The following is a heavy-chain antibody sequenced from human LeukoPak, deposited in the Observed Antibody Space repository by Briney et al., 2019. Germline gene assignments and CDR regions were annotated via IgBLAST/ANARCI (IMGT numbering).Heavy chain of an antibody. CDR1: GFTFSSYG. D-gene: IGHD3-22*01. CDR3: ARGLDDSRPNWFDP. V-gene: IGHV3-30*02. CDR2: IRYDGSNK. Sequence: GGSLRLSCAASGFTFSSYGMHWVRQAPGKGLEWVAFIRYDGSNKYYADSVKGRFTISRDNSKNTLYLQMNSLRAEDTAVYYCARGLDDSRPNWFDPWGQGTLVTVSS. J-gene: IGHJ5*02.